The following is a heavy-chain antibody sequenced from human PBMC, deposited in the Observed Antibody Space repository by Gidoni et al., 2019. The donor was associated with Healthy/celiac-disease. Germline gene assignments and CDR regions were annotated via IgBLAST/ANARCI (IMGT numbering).Heavy chain of an antibody. CDR2: IYYSGST. V-gene: IGHV4-59*01. D-gene: IGHD1-26*01. Sequence: QVQLQESGPGLVKPSETLSLTCTVSGGSISSYYWSWIRQPPGKGLGWIGYIYYSGSTNYNPSLKSRVTISVDTSKNQFSLKLSSVTAADTAVYYCARNPSLAYWFDPWGQGTLVTVSS. J-gene: IGHJ5*02. CDR1: GGSISSYY. CDR3: ARNPSLAYWFDP.